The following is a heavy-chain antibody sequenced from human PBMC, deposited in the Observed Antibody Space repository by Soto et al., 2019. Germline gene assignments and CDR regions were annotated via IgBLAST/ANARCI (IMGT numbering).Heavy chain of an antibody. J-gene: IGHJ4*02. CDR3: ARGRVVIAAPGYYFDY. V-gene: IGHV1-8*01. Sequence: ASVKVSCKASGYTFTSYDINWVRQATGQGLEWMGWMNADNGNTEYSQKFQGRVTITRDTSASTAYMELSSLRSEDTAVYYCARGRVVIAAPGYYFDYWGQGTLVTVSS. CDR1: GYTFTSYD. CDR2: MNADNGNT. D-gene: IGHD2-21*01.